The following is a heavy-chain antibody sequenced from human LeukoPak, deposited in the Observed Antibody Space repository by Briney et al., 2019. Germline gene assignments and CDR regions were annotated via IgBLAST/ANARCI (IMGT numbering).Heavy chain of an antibody. CDR3: AKDRSGSSGPFDS. CDR2: ISGSGGST. J-gene: IGHJ4*02. CDR1: GFTFSSYA. V-gene: IGHV3-23*01. Sequence: GGSLRLSCAASGFTFSSYAMSWVRQAPGKGLEWVSAISGSGGSTYYADSVKGRFTISRDNSNNTFHLHMNSLGAEDTALYYCAKDRSGSSGPFDSWGQGTLVTVSS. D-gene: IGHD6-19*01.